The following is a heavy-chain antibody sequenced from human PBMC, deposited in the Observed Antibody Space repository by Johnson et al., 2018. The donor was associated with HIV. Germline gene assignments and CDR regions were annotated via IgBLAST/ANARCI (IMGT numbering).Heavy chain of an antibody. V-gene: IGHV3-20*04. CDR2: INWNGGST. J-gene: IGHJ3*02. CDR1: GFTFDDYG. Sequence: VQLVESGGGLVQPGGSLRLSCAASGFTFDDYGMSWVRQAPGKGLEWVSGINWNGGSTGYADSVKGRVTISRDNAKNSLYLQMNSLRLEDTALYYCANGRATGTEGYAFDIWGQGTMVTVSS. D-gene: IGHD1-1*01. CDR3: ANGRATGTEGYAFDI.